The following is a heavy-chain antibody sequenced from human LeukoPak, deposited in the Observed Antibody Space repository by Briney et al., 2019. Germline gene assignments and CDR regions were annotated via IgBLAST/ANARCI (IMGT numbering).Heavy chain of an antibody. Sequence: GGSLRLSCAASGFTFSSDWISWVRQAPGKGLEWVANIKQDGSEKYYVDSVKGRFTISRDNAKNSLYLQMNSLRAEDTAVYYCARDRPIYSNHNWFDPWGQGTLVTVSS. CDR3: ARDRPIYSNHNWFDP. J-gene: IGHJ5*02. CDR2: IKQDGSEK. D-gene: IGHD4-11*01. V-gene: IGHV3-7*01. CDR1: GFTFSSDW.